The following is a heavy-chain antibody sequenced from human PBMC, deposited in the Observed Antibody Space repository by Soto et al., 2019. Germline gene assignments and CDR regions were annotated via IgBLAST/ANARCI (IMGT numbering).Heavy chain of an antibody. CDR3: ARNRGYYVTDY. CDR1: GASITSHY. Sequence: QVQLQESGPGPVKPSETLSLTCNVSGASITSHYWTWIRQSPGKGLEWIGYMFYGGTANYSPSLRGRVTISLDTSKNQFSLKLSSVTAADTSVYYCARNRGYYVTDYWGQGTLVTVSS. D-gene: IGHD1-26*01. CDR2: MFYGGTA. V-gene: IGHV4-59*08. J-gene: IGHJ4*02.